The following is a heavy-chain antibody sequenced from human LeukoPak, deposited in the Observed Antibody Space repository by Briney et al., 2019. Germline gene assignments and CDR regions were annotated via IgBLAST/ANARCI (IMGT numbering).Heavy chain of an antibody. CDR3: ARHASYYYYIDV. D-gene: IGHD3-16*01. V-gene: IGHV4-4*09. J-gene: IGHJ6*03. CDR1: GGSITSYY. CDR2: IYTSGST. Sequence: SETLSLTCAVSGGSITSYYWSWIRQPPGEGLEWIGYIYTSGSTNCNPSLNSRVTISMDTSMNQSSLKLSSVTAADTAVYYCARHASYYYYIDVWGKGTTVTVSS.